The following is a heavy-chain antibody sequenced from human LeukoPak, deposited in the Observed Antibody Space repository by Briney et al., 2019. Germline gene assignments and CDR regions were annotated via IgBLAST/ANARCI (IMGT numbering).Heavy chain of an antibody. D-gene: IGHD3-22*01. CDR2: INHSGST. Sequence: SETLSLTCAVYGGSFSGYYWSWIRQPPGKGLEWIGEINHSGSTNYNPSLKSRVTISVDTSKNQFSLKLSSVTAADTAVYYCARAVYDTSGHYHYYFDYWGQGTLVTVSS. J-gene: IGHJ4*02. CDR1: GGSFSGYY. CDR3: ARAVYDTSGHYHYYFDY. V-gene: IGHV4-34*01.